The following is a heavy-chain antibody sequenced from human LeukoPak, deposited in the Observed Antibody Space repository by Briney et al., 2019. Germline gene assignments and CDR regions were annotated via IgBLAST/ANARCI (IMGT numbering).Heavy chain of an antibody. CDR1: GFTFSSYW. CDR2: IKQDGSEK. J-gene: IGHJ4*02. V-gene: IGHV3-7*01. D-gene: IGHD4-17*01. Sequence: GGSLRLSCAASGFTFSSYWMSWVRQAPGKGLEWVANIKQDGSEKYYVDSVKGRFTISRDNAKNSLYLQMNSLRAEDTAVYYCARARLGDHYYFDYWGQGTLVTVSS. CDR3: ARARLGDHYYFDY.